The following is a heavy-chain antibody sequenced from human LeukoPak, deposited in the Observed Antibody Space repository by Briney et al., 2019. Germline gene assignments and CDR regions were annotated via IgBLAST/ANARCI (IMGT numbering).Heavy chain of an antibody. CDR2: IYYSGST. Sequence: SETLSLTCTVSGGSISSSSYYWGWIRQPPGKGLEWIGSIYYSGSTYYNPSLKSRVTISVDTSKNQFSLKLSSVTAADTAVYYRAREQQLVRKYYYYYGMDVWGQGTTVTVSS. D-gene: IGHD6-13*01. V-gene: IGHV4-39*07. CDR1: GGSISSSSYY. J-gene: IGHJ6*02. CDR3: AREQQLVRKYYYYYGMDV.